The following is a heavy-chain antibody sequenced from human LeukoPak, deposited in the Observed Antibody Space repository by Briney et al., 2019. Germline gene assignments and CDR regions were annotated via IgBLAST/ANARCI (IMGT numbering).Heavy chain of an antibody. D-gene: IGHD6-19*01. J-gene: IGHJ5*02. V-gene: IGHV4-39*07. CDR2: IYYSGST. Sequence: ETLSLTCAVSGGSISSSSYYWGWIRQPPGKGLEWIGSIYYSGSTYYNPSLKSRVTISVDTSKNQFSLKLSSVTAADTAVYYCARAGYSSGWYQMYNWFDPWGQGTLVTVTS. CDR3: ARAGYSSGWYQMYNWFDP. CDR1: GGSISSSSYY.